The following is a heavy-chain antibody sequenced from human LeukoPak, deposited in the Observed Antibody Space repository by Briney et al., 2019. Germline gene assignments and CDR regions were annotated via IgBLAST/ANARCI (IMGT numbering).Heavy chain of an antibody. V-gene: IGHV4-59*08. CDR1: GGSFSGYY. CDR3: ARHVSMVRGVKVHAFDI. J-gene: IGHJ3*02. Sequence: SETLSLTCAVYGGSFSGYYWSWIRQPPGKGLEWIGYINDSGRTNYNSSLKSRVTISVDTSNNQFSLKLSSVTAADAAVYYCARHVSMVRGVKVHAFDIWGQGTVVIVSS. CDR2: INDSGRT. D-gene: IGHD3-10*01.